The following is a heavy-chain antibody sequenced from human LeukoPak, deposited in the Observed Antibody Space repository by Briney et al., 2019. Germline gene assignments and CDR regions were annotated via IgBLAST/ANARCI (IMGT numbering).Heavy chain of an antibody. CDR2: IYPGDSDT. CDR3: ARHKAMGATDDAFGI. J-gene: IGHJ3*02. Sequence: GESLKISCKGSGYTFTNYWIGWVRQMPGKGLEWMGIIYPGDSDTRFSPSFQGQVTISADKSINTAYLQWSSLKASDTAMYYCARHKAMGATDDAFGIWGQGTMVTVSS. CDR1: GYTFTNYW. V-gene: IGHV5-51*01. D-gene: IGHD1-26*01.